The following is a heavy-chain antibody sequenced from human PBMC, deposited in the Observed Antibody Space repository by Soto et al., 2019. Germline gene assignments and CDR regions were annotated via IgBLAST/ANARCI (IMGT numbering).Heavy chain of an antibody. CDR2: ISYDGSNK. Sequence: VQLVESGGGVVQPGRSLRLSCAASGFTFSSYAMHWVRQAPGKGLEWVAVISYDGSNKYYADSVKGRFTISRDNSKNTLYLQMNSLRAEDTAVYYCARGKRGLRYFDWLLSIDYWGQGTLVTVSS. V-gene: IGHV3-30-3*01. CDR3: ARGKRGLRYFDWLLSIDY. J-gene: IGHJ4*02. CDR1: GFTFSSYA. D-gene: IGHD3-9*01.